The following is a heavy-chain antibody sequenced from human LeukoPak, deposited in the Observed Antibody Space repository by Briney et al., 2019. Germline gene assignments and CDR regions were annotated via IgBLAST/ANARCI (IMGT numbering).Heavy chain of an antibody. J-gene: IGHJ4*02. CDR1: GYTFTGYY. CDR2: INPNSGDT. V-gene: IGHV1-2*02. D-gene: IGHD3-3*01. CDR3: AKYTYDFWSGYFDY. Sequence: ASMKVSCKASGYTFTGYYMHWVRQAPGQGLEWMGWINPNSGDTNYALSFQGRVTMTRDTSISTAYMDLSRLRSEDTAVYYCAKYTYDFWSGYFDYWGQGTLVTVSS.